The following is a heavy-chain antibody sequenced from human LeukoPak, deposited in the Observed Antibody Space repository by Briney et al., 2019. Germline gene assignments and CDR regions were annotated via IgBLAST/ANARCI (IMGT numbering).Heavy chain of an antibody. Sequence: ASVKVSCKASGGTFISYAISWVRQAPGQGLEWMGGIIPIFGTANYAQKFQRRVTITTDASTSTAYMELSSLSSEETAVYYCAIKTYYDFWSGYPDYWGQGTLVTVSS. CDR3: AIKTYYDFWSGYPDY. J-gene: IGHJ4*02. V-gene: IGHV1-69*05. D-gene: IGHD3-3*01. CDR1: GGTFISYA. CDR2: IIPIFGTA.